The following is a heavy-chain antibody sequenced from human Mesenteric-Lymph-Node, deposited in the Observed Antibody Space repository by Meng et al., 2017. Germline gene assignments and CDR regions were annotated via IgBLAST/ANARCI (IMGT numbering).Heavy chain of an antibody. V-gene: IGHV3-30*01. CDR3: AQGYSGYDALYY. CDR1: GFTFRAYA. Sequence: GESLKISCAASGFTFRAYAMSWVRQAPGKGLEWVAVTSYVGTKKYYGDSMWGRFTISRDDSKNTLFLQMNSLGPEDTAVCYCAQGYSGYDALYYWGQGTLVTVSS. CDR2: TSYVGTKK. D-gene: IGHD5-12*01. J-gene: IGHJ4*02.